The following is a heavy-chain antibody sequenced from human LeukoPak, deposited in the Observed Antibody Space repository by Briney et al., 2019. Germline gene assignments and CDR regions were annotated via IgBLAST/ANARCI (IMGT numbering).Heavy chain of an antibody. Sequence: ASVKVSCKASGYTFTGYYMHWVRQAPGQGLKWMGLINPNNGDTKYAQVFQGRVTMTRDTSISTAYMELSWLRSDDTAVYYCARDQAPRMITFGGPRRWFDPWGQGTLVTVSS. D-gene: IGHD3-16*01. CDR2: INPNNGDT. CDR3: ARDQAPRMITFGGPRRWFDP. J-gene: IGHJ5*02. V-gene: IGHV1-2*02. CDR1: GYTFTGYY.